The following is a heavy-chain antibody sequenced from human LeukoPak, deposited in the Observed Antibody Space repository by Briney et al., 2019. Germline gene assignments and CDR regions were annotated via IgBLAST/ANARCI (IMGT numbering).Heavy chain of an antibody. Sequence: AGGPLRSSYAASEIPFSNTYMAWGRKPPGKGLGWLGRVKNQPEGGTADYSAFVIGRFTIPRDDSRDTVNLQMNSLKTEDTAVYYCTVYSEWLKVMDYWGQGTLVTVSS. J-gene: IGHJ4*02. CDR3: TVYSEWLKVMDY. D-gene: IGHD3-16*01. CDR2: VKNQPEGGTA. V-gene: IGHV3-15*01. CDR1: EIPFSNTY.